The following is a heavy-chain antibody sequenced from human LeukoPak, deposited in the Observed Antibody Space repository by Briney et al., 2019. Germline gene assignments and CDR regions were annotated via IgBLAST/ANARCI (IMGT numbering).Heavy chain of an antibody. Sequence: SETLSLTCTVSGGSISSYYWSWIRQPPGKGLEWIGYIYYSGSTNYNPSLKSRVTISVDTSKNQFSLKLSSVTAVDTAVYYCARQTALNWFDPWGQGTLVTVSS. J-gene: IGHJ5*02. V-gene: IGHV4-59*01. CDR2: IYYSGST. CDR1: GGSISSYY. CDR3: ARQTALNWFDP.